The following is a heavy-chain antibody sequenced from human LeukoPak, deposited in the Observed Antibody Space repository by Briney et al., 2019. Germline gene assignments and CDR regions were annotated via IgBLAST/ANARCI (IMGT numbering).Heavy chain of an antibody. Sequence: SETLSLTCAVYGGSFSGYYWSWIRQPPGKGLEWIGEINHSGSTNYNPSLKSRVTISVDTSENQFSLKLSSVTAADTAVYYCARALYSSITTPLDYWGQGTLVTVSS. V-gene: IGHV4-34*01. J-gene: IGHJ4*02. CDR1: GGSFSGYY. CDR2: INHSGST. D-gene: IGHD6-13*01. CDR3: ARALYSSITTPLDY.